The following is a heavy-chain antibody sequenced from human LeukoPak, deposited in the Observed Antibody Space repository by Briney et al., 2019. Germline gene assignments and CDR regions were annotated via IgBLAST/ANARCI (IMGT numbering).Heavy chain of an antibody. CDR2: INQDGSKK. CDR1: RFTFSNYW. J-gene: IGHJ4*02. V-gene: IGHV3-7*01. Sequence: GGSLRLSCVASRFTFSNYWMSWVRQAPGKGLEWVANINQDGSKKRYADSMKGRFTISRDNAEESLYLQLNSLRAEDTAVYYCAKDHLIAVAGTDYWGQGTLVTVSS. D-gene: IGHD6-19*01. CDR3: AKDHLIAVAGTDY.